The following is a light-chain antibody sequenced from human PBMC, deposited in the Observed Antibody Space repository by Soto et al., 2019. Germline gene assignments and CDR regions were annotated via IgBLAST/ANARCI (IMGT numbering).Light chain of an antibody. CDR3: QQYNSYWT. J-gene: IGKJ1*01. CDR1: QSVSDW. V-gene: IGKV1-5*01. CDR2: DAS. Sequence: DIQMTQSPSTLSASVGDRVTITCRASQSVSDWLAWYQQRPGKAPKVLIFDASNLQSGVPSRFSGSGSGTEFTLTISSLQPDDFATYYCQQYNSYWTFGQGTKVDIK.